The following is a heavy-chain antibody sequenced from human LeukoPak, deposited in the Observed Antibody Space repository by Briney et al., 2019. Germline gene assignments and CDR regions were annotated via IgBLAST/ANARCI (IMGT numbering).Heavy chain of an antibody. CDR2: IYWDDDK. CDR3: THIRTTVTTA. Sequence: SGPTLVNPTQTLTLTCTFSGFSLSTDGEGVGWIRQSPGKALEWLALIYWDDDKRYSPSLKSRLTITKDTSKNQVVLTMTNMDPVDTATYHCTHIRTTVTTAWGQGTLVTVSS. V-gene: IGHV2-5*02. D-gene: IGHD4-17*01. J-gene: IGHJ5*02. CDR1: GFSLSTDGEG.